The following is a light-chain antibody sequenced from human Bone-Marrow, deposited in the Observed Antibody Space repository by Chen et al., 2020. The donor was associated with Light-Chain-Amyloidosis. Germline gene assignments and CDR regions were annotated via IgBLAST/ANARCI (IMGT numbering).Light chain of an antibody. CDR1: NIGSTS. J-gene: IGLJ3*02. CDR3: QVWDRSSDHPV. V-gene: IGLV3-21*02. CDR2: DDS. Sequence: SYVLTQPSSVSVAPGQTATIACGGNNIGSTSVHWYQQTPGQAPLLVVYDDSDRPSGIPERLSGSNGGNTATLTISRVEAGDEADYYCQVWDRSSDHPVFGGGTKLTVL.